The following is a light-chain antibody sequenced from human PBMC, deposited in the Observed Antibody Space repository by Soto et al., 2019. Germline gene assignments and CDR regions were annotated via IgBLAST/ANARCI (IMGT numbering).Light chain of an antibody. CDR2: EVS. CDR3: SSYTSSSTYV. Sequence: QSALTQPASVSGSPGQSITISCTGTSSDVGGYNYVSWYQQHPGKAPKLMIYEVSNRPSGVSNRVSGSKSGNTASLTISGLQAEDEDDYYCSSYTSSSTYVFGTGTKLTVL. V-gene: IGLV2-14*01. CDR1: SSDVGGYNY. J-gene: IGLJ1*01.